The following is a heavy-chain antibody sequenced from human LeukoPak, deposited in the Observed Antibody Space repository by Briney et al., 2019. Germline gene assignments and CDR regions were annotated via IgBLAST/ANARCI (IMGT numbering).Heavy chain of an antibody. CDR1: GYTFTSYY. CDR3: ARDGTRYTQPYYYCMDV. CDR2: INPSGGST. Sequence: GASVKVSCKASGYTFTSYYMHWVRQAPGQGLEWMGIINPSGGSTSYAQKFQGRVTMTRDTSTSTVYMELSSLRSEDTAVYYCARDGTRYTQPYYYCMDVWGKGTTVTISS. D-gene: IGHD2-2*02. J-gene: IGHJ6*03. V-gene: IGHV1-46*01.